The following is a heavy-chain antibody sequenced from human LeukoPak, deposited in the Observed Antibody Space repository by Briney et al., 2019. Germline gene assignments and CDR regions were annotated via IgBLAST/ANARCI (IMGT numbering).Heavy chain of an antibody. CDR1: GFTFNDYA. J-gene: IGHJ4*02. CDR3: AKDLDSSNRYGGKPVDV. Sequence: QSGGSLRLSCAISGFTFNDYAMNWVRQAPGKGPEWVSLIATNGYDTYYTESVKGRFTISRDPSKNTLFLQMNSLRVEDTAIYYCAKDLDSSNRYGGKPVDVWGQGTLVTVSS. CDR2: IATNGYDT. D-gene: IGHD6-13*01. V-gene: IGHV3-23*01.